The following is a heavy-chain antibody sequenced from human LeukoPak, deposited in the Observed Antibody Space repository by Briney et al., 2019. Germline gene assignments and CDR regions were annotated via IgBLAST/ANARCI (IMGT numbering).Heavy chain of an antibody. Sequence: GGSLRLSCAASGFNFSSYGMHWVRQAPGKGLEWVAVIWYDGSNKYYADSVKGRFTISRDNAKNSLYLQMNSLRAEDTAVYYCARSVDIDYWGQGTLVTVSS. CDR1: GFNFSSYG. CDR2: IWYDGSNK. CDR3: ARSVDIDY. V-gene: IGHV3-33*01. D-gene: IGHD5-12*01. J-gene: IGHJ4*02.